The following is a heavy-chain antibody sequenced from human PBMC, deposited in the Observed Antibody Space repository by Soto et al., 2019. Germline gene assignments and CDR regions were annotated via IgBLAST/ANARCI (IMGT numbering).Heavy chain of an antibody. J-gene: IGHJ4*02. Sequence: ASVKVSFKASGYTFTSYDINWVRQATGQGLEWMGWMNPNSGNTGYAQKFQGRVTMTRNTSISTAYMELSSLRSEDTAVYYCARGRRGGDFWSGYYSGWGQGPLGTVSS. CDR2: MNPNSGNT. D-gene: IGHD3-3*01. V-gene: IGHV1-8*01. CDR1: GYTFTSYD. CDR3: ARGRRGGDFWSGYYSG.